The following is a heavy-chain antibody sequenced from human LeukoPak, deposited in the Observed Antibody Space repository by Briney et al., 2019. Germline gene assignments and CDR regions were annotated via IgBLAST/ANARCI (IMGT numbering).Heavy chain of an antibody. CDR3: AGGSGWITGD. V-gene: IGHV3-7*03. J-gene: IGHJ4*01. CDR2: IKQDGSEI. CDR1: GFTFGFYW. D-gene: IGHD1-14*01. Sequence: GGSLRLSCSASGFTFGFYWMNWVRQAPGKGPEWVANIKQDGSEINYVDSVKGRFIISRDNAKNSLYLQMNSLRVDDTAVYYCAGGSGWITGDWGHGTLVTVSS.